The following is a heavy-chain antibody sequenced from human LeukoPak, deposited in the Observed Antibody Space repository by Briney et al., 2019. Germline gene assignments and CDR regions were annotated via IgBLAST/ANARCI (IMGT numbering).Heavy chain of an antibody. Sequence: PSETLSLTCTVSGGSISSYYWSWIRQPPGKGLEWIGYIYYSGSTNYNPSLKSRVTISVDTSKNQFSLKLSSVTAADTAVYYCARGQTWIQPNDAFDIWGQGTMVTVSS. CDR3: ARGQTWIQPNDAFDI. D-gene: IGHD5-18*01. V-gene: IGHV4-59*01. CDR1: GGSISSYY. CDR2: IYYSGST. J-gene: IGHJ3*02.